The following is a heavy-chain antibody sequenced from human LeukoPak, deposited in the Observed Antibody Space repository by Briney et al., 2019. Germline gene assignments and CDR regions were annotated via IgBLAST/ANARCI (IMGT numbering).Heavy chain of an antibody. J-gene: IGHJ1*01. CDR1: GGSFSGYY. CDR3: AIPHDYGREYFQH. V-gene: IGHV4-34*01. D-gene: IGHD4-17*01. CDR2: INHSGST. Sequence: SETLSLTCAVYGGSFSGYYWSWIRQPPGKGLEWIGEINHSGSTNYNPSLKSRVTISVDTSKNQFSLKLGSVTAADTAVYYCAIPHDYGREYFQHWGQGTLVTVSS.